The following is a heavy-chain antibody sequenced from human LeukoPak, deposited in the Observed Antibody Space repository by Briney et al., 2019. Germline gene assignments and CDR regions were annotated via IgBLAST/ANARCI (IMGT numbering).Heavy chain of an antibody. CDR3: ARDFEAHDLRPIGY. V-gene: IGHV3-30*01. J-gene: IGHJ4*02. CDR2: ISYGGDNK. D-gene: IGHD3-3*01. CDR1: GLTFSSYA. Sequence: GGSLRLSCAASGLTFSSYAMSWVRQAPGKGLEWVAVISYGGDNKYYADSVKGRFTISRDNSKNTLYLQMNSLRAEDTAVYYCARDFEAHDLRPIGYWGQGTLVTVSS.